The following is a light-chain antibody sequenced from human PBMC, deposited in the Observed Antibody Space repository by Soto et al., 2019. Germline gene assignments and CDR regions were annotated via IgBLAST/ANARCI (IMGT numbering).Light chain of an antibody. CDR2: WAS. Sequence: DIVMTQSPDSLAVSLGERATNNCKSSQSLLYSSNNKNYLAWYRQKPGQPPKLLIYWASTRESGVPDRFSGSGSGTDFTLTISSLQAEDVAVYYCQQYYATPPYTFGQGTKVEIK. J-gene: IGKJ2*01. V-gene: IGKV4-1*01. CDR3: QQYYATPPYT. CDR1: QSLLYSSNNKNY.